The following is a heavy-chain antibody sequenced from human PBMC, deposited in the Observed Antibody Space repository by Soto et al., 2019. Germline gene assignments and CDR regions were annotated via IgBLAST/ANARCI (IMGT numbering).Heavy chain of an antibody. CDR3: ARDLNDCWSGNPHEYYGMDV. J-gene: IGHJ6*02. V-gene: IGHV3-21*01. D-gene: IGHD3-3*01. CDR2: ISSSSSYI. Sequence: LRLSCAASGFTFSSYSMNWVRQAPGKGLEWVSSISSSSSYIYYADSVKGRFTISRDNAKNSLYLQMNSLRAEDTAVYYCARDLNDCWSGNPHEYYGMDVWGQGTTVTVSS. CDR1: GFTFSSYS.